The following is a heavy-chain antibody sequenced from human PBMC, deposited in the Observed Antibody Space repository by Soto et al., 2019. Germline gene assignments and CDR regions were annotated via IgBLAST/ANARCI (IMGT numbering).Heavy chain of an antibody. CDR1: GFNFSSYE. CDR2: ISSSGSTI. CDR3: ARNGGVEITMIVVVIIAFVI. J-gene: IGHJ3*02. V-gene: IGHV3-48*03. Sequence: GGSLRLSCAASGFNFSSYEMNWVRQAPGKGLEWVSYISSSGSTIYYADSVKGRFTISRDNAKNSLYLQMNSLRAEDTAVYYCARNGGVEITMIVVVIIAFVIWGQWTMGTVSS. D-gene: IGHD3-22*01.